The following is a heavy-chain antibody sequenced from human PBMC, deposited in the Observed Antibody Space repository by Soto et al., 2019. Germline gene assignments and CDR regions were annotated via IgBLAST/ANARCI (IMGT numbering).Heavy chain of an antibody. J-gene: IGHJ6*02. CDR3: ARDRTNYYGSGVVKHYYYYYGMDV. D-gene: IGHD3-10*01. CDR2: IYSGGST. CDR1: GFTVSSNY. Sequence: EVQLVESGGGLVQPGGSLRLSCAASGFTVSSNYMSWVRQAPGKGLEWVSVIYSGGSTYYADSVKGRFTISRDNSKNTLYLQMNSLRAEDTAVYYCARDRTNYYGSGVVKHYYYYYGMDVWGQGTTVTVSS. V-gene: IGHV3-66*01.